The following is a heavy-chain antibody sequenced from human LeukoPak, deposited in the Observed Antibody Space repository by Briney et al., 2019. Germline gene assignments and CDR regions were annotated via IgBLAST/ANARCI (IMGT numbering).Heavy chain of an antibody. Sequence: PSETLPLTCAVYGGSFSGYCWSWIRQPPGKGLEWIGEINHGGSTNYNPSLKGRVTISIDTSKNQFSLKLNSVTAADTAVYFCARGGFRAAAGTALWYWGQGTLVTVSS. D-gene: IGHD6-13*01. CDR3: ARGGFRAAAGTALWY. V-gene: IGHV4-34*01. CDR1: GGSFSGYC. CDR2: INHGGST. J-gene: IGHJ4*02.